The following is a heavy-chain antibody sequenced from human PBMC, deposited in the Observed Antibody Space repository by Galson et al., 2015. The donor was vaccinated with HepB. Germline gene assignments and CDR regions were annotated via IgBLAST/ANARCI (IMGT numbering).Heavy chain of an antibody. D-gene: IGHD1-26*01. Sequence: SLRLSCAASGFTFSSYAMHWVRQAPGKGPERVAVISYDGSNKYYADSVKGRFTISRDNSKNTLYLQMNSLRAEDTAVYYCARARSYRPDYWGQGTLVTVSS. J-gene: IGHJ4*02. CDR1: GFTFSSYA. V-gene: IGHV3-30-3*01. CDR3: ARARSYRPDY. CDR2: ISYDGSNK.